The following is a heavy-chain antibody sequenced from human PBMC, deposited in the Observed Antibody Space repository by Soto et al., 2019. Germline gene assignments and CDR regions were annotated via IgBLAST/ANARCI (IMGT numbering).Heavy chain of an antibody. J-gene: IGHJ4*02. D-gene: IGHD3-10*01. CDR3: ARGRASGSYYLLDY. V-gene: IGHV1-8*01. Sequence: ASVKVSCKASGDTFTTYDINCVRQATGHGLEWMGWINPNSGNIGYAQRFQGRVTMTRDTAIRTAYMEVSSLRSDDTAAYYCARGRASGSYYLLDYWGQGTLVTVSS. CDR2: INPNSGNI. CDR1: GDTFTTYD.